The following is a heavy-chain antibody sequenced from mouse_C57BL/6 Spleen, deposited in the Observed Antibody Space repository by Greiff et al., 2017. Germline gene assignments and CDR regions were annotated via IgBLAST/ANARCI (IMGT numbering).Heavy chain of an antibody. CDR2: ISSGSSTI. D-gene: IGHD1-1*01. CDR1: GFTFSDYG. J-gene: IGHJ2*01. CDR3: ARKTTVVFDY. V-gene: IGHV5-17*01. Sequence: EVTLMESGGGLVKPGGSLKLSCAASGFTFSDYGMHWVRQAPEKGLEWVAYISSGSSTIYYADTVKGRFTISRDNAKNTLFLQMTSLRSEDTAMYYCARKTTVVFDYWGQGTTLTVSS.